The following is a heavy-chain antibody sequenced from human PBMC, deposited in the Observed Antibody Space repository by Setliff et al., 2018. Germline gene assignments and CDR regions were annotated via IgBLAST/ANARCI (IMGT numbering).Heavy chain of an antibody. CDR3: AASRAYTGAVEEWFLPKTFDF. Sequence: SETLSLTCTVPGDSISNYYWNWIRQPAGKGLEWIGPIYVTESTKYNPSLKSRVTLSIDTSKNQFSLKLSSVTAADAALYYCAASRAYTGAVEEWFLPKTFDFWGQGSPVTVSS. CDR1: GDSISNYY. J-gene: IGHJ4*02. CDR2: IYVTEST. D-gene: IGHD3-10*01. V-gene: IGHV4-4*07.